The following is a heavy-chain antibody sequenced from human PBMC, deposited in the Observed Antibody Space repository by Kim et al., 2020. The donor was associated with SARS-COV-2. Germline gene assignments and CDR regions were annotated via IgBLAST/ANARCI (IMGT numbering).Heavy chain of an antibody. V-gene: IGHV1-18*01. Sequence: ASVKVSCKASGYTFTSYGISWVRQAPGQGLEWMGWISAYNGNTNYAQKLQGRVTMTTDTSTSTAYMELRSLRSDDTAVYYCARDALASHLLSSWRYFDLWGRGTLVTVSS. CDR1: GYTFTSYG. J-gene: IGHJ2*01. CDR3: ARDALASHLLSSWRYFDL. D-gene: IGHD6-13*01. CDR2: ISAYNGNT.